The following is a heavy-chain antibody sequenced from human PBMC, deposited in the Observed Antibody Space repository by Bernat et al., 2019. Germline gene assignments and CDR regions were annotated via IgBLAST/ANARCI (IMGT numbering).Heavy chain of an antibody. CDR3: ARVGITMVRGVIQRLFDY. CDR1: GFTVSSNY. Sequence: EVQLVESGGGLIQPGGSLRLSCAASGFTVSSNYMSWVRQAPGKGLEWVSVIYSGGSTYYADSVKGRFTISRDNSKNTLYLQMNSLRAEDTAVYYCARVGITMVRGVIQRLFDYWGQGTLVTVSS. V-gene: IGHV3-53*01. D-gene: IGHD3-10*01. CDR2: IYSGGST. J-gene: IGHJ4*02.